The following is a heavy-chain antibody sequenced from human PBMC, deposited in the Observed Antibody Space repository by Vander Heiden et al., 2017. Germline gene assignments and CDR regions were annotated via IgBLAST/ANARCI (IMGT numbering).Heavy chain of an antibody. D-gene: IGHD3-22*01. CDR1: GFIFSDYA. V-gene: IGHV3-64*01. J-gene: IGHJ4*02. CDR3: ARVAVYDSGGGHFDY. CDR2: ITSNGDYT. Sequence: EVQLVESGGGLVQPGGSLRLSCVVSGFIFSDYAMHWVRQAPGEGLEYVSAITSNGDYTYYASSVRGRFTISRDNSKNTLYLQVGSLTTEDMAVYYCARVAVYDSGGGHFDYWGQGTLVTVSS.